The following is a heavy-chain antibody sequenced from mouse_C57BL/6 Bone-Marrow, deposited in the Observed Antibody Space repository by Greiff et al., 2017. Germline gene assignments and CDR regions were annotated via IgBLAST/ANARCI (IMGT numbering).Heavy chain of an antibody. D-gene: IGHD2-4*01. V-gene: IGHV1-64*01. CDR3: ARSSDYGDYTMDF. Sequence: QVQLQQPGAELVKPGASVKLSCKASGYTFTNYWMHWVKQRPGQGLEWIGMMHPNGGSPDYNEKFKSEATLSVDKSSRTAYLELSSLTSEDSAVYYCARSSDYGDYTMDFWGRGTSVTVSS. CDR2: MHPNGGSP. J-gene: IGHJ4*01. CDR1: GYTFTNYW.